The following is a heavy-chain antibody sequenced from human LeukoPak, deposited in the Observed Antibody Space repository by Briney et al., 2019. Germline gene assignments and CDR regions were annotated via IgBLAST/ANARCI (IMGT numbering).Heavy chain of an antibody. D-gene: IGHD3-3*01. CDR3: AREGGDYDFWSGYYTPLDY. CDR2: ISAYNGNT. CDR1: SYTFTSYG. J-gene: IGHJ4*02. V-gene: IGHV1-18*01. Sequence: ASVKVSCKASSYTFTSYGISWVRQAPGQGLEWMGWISAYNGNTNYAQKLQGRVTMTTDTSTSTAYMELRSLRSDDTAVYYCAREGGDYDFWSGYYTPLDYWGQGTLVTVSS.